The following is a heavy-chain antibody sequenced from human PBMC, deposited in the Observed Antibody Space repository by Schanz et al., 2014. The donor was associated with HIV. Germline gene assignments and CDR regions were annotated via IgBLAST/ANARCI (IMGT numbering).Heavy chain of an antibody. D-gene: IGHD6-25*01. CDR3: ANEGLTGFIDY. Sequence: QVQLVQSGAEVKKPGASVKVSCKASGGNFSSYGISWVRQAPGQGLEWMGGIIPIFGTRNYAQKFQVRVTFTADKFTGTAYMELSSLRSDDTAVYYCANEGLTGFIDYWGQGTLVTVSS. V-gene: IGHV1-69*06. J-gene: IGHJ4*02. CDR2: IIPIFGTR. CDR1: GGNFSSYG.